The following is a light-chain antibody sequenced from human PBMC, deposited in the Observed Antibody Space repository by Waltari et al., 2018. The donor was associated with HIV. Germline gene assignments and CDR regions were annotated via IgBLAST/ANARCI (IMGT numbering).Light chain of an antibody. Sequence: QSVLPQPPSVSATPGQTVTISCSGVNSNIGSTFVTWFQPIPGTARKHLILDNIQRPSAMPVRFSGSKSGASGTLHSTGLQTGDEDVYYCGTWDRSLSVGVFGGGTKVTVL. CDR2: DNI. V-gene: IGLV1-51*01. CDR3: GTWDRSLSVGV. J-gene: IGLJ3*02. CDR1: NSNIGSTF.